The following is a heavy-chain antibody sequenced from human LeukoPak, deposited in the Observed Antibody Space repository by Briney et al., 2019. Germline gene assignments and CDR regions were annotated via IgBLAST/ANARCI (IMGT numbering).Heavy chain of an antibody. CDR3: ARDPGDRRFDY. CDR2: IGTAGDT. V-gene: IGHV3-13*04. J-gene: IGHJ4*02. CDR1: GFTFSSYD. Sequence: PGRSLRLSCAASGFTFSSYDMHWVRQATGKGLEWVSAIGTAGDTYYPGSVKGRFTISRENAKNSLYLQMNSLRAGDTAVYYCARDPGDRRFDYWGQGTLVTVSS. D-gene: IGHD1-26*01.